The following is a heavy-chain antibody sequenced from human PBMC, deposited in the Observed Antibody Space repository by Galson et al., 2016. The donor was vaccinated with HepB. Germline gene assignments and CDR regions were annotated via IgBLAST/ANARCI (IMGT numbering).Heavy chain of an antibody. CDR3: ARTAGIAARYLKDNWFDP. CDR2: ISSSSDTI. J-gene: IGHJ5*02. CDR1: GFTFSSYS. V-gene: IGHV3-48*02. Sequence: SLRLSCAASGFTFSSYSMNWVRQAPGKGLEWLSYISSSSDTIYYADSVKGRFTISRDNAKNSLYLQLNSLRDEDTAVYYCARTAGIAARYLKDNWFDPWGQGTLVTVSS. D-gene: IGHD6-25*01.